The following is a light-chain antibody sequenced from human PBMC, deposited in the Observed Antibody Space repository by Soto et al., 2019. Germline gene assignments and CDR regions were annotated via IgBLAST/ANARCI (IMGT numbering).Light chain of an antibody. CDR3: LQDYNSPRM. Sequence: IQMTQSPSTLSASVGDRVTITCRASQGIRTELAWYQQKPGKAPKLLIYGATTLQSGVPSRFSGSGSGTDFTLTISGLQLEDFATYYCLQDYNSPRMFSQRTK. V-gene: IGKV1-6*01. CDR2: GAT. J-gene: IGKJ1*01. CDR1: QGIRTE.